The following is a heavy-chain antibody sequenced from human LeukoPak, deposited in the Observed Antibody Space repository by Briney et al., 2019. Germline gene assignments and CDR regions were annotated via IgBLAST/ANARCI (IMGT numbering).Heavy chain of an antibody. CDR1: GFTFSSYW. CDR2: VNTDGSST. V-gene: IGHV3-74*01. CDR3: ARGSGIDY. D-gene: IGHD1-26*01. Sequence: GGSLRLSCVVSGFTFSSYWMSWVRQVPGKGLVWVSRVNTDGSSTSYADSVRGRFTISRDNAKNTLFLQMNSLRAEDTAVYYCARGSGIDYWGQGTLVTVSS. J-gene: IGHJ4*02.